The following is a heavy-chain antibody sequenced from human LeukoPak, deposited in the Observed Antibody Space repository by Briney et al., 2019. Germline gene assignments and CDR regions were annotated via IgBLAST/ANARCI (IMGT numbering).Heavy chain of an antibody. CDR1: GYTFTGYY. Sequence: EASVKVSCKASGYTFTGYYMHWVRQAPGQGLEWMGRINPNSGGTNYAQKFQGRVTMTRDTSISTAYMELSRLRSDDTAVYYCARRRYSYGGFDYWGQGTLVTVSS. CDR2: INPNSGGT. J-gene: IGHJ4*02. D-gene: IGHD5-18*01. CDR3: ARRRYSYGGFDY. V-gene: IGHV1-2*06.